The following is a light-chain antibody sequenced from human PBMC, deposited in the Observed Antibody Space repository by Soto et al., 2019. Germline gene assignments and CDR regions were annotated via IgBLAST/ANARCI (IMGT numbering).Light chain of an antibody. CDR1: QSVSSD. Sequence: EIVMTQSPDTLSVSPGEGVTLSCRASQSVSSDLAWYQQKPGQSPRLLMYGASTRATDIPARFSGGGSGTEFTLTISSLQSEDVAIYYCQQYHDWPTITFDPGTKVEIK. V-gene: IGKV3-15*01. J-gene: IGKJ3*01. CDR2: GAS. CDR3: QQYHDWPTIT.